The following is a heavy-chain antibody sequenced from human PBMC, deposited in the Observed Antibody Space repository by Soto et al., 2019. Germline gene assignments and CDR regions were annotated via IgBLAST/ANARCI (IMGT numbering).Heavy chain of an antibody. D-gene: IGHD2-2*01. CDR3: ATNYCSSTSCYAWFDP. J-gene: IGHJ5*02. CDR1: GYTLTELS. CDR2: FDPEDGET. Sequence: GASVKVSCKVSGYTLTELSMHWVRQAPGKGLEWMGGFDPEDGETIYAQKFQGRVTMTEDTSTDTAYMELSSLRSEDTAVYYCATNYCSSTSCYAWFDPSGQGTLVTVSS. V-gene: IGHV1-24*01.